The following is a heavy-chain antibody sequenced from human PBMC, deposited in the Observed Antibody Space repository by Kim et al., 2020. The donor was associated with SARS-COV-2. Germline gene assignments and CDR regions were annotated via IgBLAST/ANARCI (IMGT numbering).Heavy chain of an antibody. CDR3: ARERGGRRAWSGFDY. J-gene: IGHJ4*01. CDR1: GFAFRSFS. Sequence: GGSLRLSCTASGFAFRSFSMHWVRQTPGKGLEWVSSITSSGRYKYYADSVKGRFTISRDNSKNSLYLQMNSLRAEDSAVYFCARERGGRRAWSGFDYWG. CDR2: ITSSGRYK. V-gene: IGHV3-21*01. D-gene: IGHD3-10*01.